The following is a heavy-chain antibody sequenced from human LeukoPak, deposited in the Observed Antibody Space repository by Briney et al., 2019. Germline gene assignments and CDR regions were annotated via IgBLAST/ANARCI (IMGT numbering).Heavy chain of an antibody. V-gene: IGHV4-34*01. J-gene: IGHJ5*02. CDR2: INHSGST. CDR3: ARVRSGWHLNWFDP. D-gene: IGHD6-19*01. Sequence: SETLSLTCAVYGGSFSGYYWSWIRQPPGKGLEWIGEINHSGSTNYNPSLKSRVTMSVDTSKNQFSLKLSSVTAADTAVYYCARVRSGWHLNWFDPWGQGTLVTVSS. CDR1: GGSFSGYY.